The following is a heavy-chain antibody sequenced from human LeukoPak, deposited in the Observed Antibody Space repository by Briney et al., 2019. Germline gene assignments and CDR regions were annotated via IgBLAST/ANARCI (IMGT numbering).Heavy chain of an antibody. J-gene: IGHJ6*03. CDR1: GFTFDDYA. D-gene: IGHD4-23*01. CDR3: AKGVSPDRPYYYYDYYMDV. V-gene: IGHV3-43*02. CDR2: ISGDGGST. Sequence: GGSLTLSCAASGFTFDDYAMHWVRQAPGKGLEWVSLISGDGGSTYYADSVKGRFTISRDNSKNSLYLQMNSLRTEDTALYYCAKGVSPDRPYYYYDYYMDVWGKGTTVTVSS.